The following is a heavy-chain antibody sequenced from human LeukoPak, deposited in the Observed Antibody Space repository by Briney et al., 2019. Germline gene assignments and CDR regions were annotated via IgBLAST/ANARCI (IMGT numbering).Heavy chain of an antibody. CDR2: FDPEDGET. Sequence: ASVKVSCKVSGYTLTELSMHWVRQAPGKGLEWMGGFDPEDGETIYAQKFQGRVTMTEDTSTDTAYMELSSLRSEDTAVYYCATIPQADYDILTGYHLPLKYFQHWGQGTLVTVSS. CDR1: GYTLTELS. J-gene: IGHJ1*01. CDR3: ATIPQADYDILTGYHLPLKYFQH. V-gene: IGHV1-24*01. D-gene: IGHD3-9*01.